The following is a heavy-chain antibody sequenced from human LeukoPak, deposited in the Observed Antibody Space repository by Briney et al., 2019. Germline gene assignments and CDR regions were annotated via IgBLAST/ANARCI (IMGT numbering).Heavy chain of an antibody. CDR3: ARDDLGYSSGWYHDY. CDR1: GGSISSSSYY. V-gene: IGHV4-39*07. CDR2: IYYSGST. J-gene: IGHJ4*02. D-gene: IGHD6-19*01. Sequence: PSETLSLTCTVSGGSISSSSYYWGWIRQPPGKGLEWIGSIYYSGSTNYNPSLKSRVTISVDTSKNQFSLKLSSVTAADTAVYYCARDDLGYSSGWYHDYWGQGTLVTVSS.